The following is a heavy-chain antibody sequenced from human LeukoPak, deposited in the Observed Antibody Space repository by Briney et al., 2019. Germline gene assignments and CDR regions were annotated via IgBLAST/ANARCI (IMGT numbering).Heavy chain of an antibody. CDR2: ISGSGTTT. CDR1: GFTFSSFA. D-gene: IGHD2-21*02. CDR3: AKDERGHCGGDCYVN. Sequence: GGSLRLSCAVSGFTFSSFAMSWVRQAPGKGLEWVSQISGSGTTTYYADSVRGRFTISRDNSKNMLYLQMDSLRAEDTALYYCAKDERGHCGGDCYVNWGQGHLVTVSS. V-gene: IGHV3-23*01. J-gene: IGHJ4*02.